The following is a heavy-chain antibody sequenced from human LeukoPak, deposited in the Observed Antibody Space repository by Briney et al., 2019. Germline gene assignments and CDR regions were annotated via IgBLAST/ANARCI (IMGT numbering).Heavy chain of an antibody. Sequence: ASVKVSCKASGYTFTGYYMHWVRQAPGQGLEWMGWINPNSGGTNYAQKFQGWVTMTRDTSISTAYMELSRLRSDDTAVYYCARVIPRDGYIRGWFDPWGQGTLVTVSS. CDR2: INPNSGGT. J-gene: IGHJ5*02. D-gene: IGHD5-24*01. CDR1: GYTFTGYY. V-gene: IGHV1-2*04. CDR3: ARVIPRDGYIRGWFDP.